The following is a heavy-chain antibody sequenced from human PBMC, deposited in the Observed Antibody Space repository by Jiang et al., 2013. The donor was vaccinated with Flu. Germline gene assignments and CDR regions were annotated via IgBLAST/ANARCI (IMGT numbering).Heavy chain of an antibody. D-gene: IGHD2-15*01. J-gene: IGHJ4*02. CDR3: ARDQCLGGSCSFDY. CDR2: ISSSSSYI. CDR1: GFTFSSYS. V-gene: IGHV3-21*01. Sequence: QLVESGGGLVKPGGSLRLSCAASGFTFSSYSMNWVRQAPGKGLEWVSSISSSSSYIYYADSVKGRFTISRDNAKNSLYLQMNSLRAEDTAVYYCARDQCLGGSCSFDYWGQGTLVTVSS.